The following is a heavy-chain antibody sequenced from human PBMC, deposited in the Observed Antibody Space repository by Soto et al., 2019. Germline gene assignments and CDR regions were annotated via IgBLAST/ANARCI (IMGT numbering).Heavy chain of an antibody. Sequence: ASVKVSCKASGYTFTTYGISWVRQAPGQGLEWMGWISAYNGNTNYAQKLQGRVSMTTDTSTSTAYMELRSLRSDDTAVYYCARGGIAIFGVVPNYGMDVWGQGTTVTVSS. D-gene: IGHD3-3*01. J-gene: IGHJ6*02. V-gene: IGHV1-18*01. CDR2: ISAYNGNT. CDR1: GYTFTTYG. CDR3: ARGGIAIFGVVPNYGMDV.